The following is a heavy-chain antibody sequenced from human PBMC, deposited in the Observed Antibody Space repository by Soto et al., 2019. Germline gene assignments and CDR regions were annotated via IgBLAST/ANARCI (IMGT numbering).Heavy chain of an antibody. CDR3: TGAESPDTAYFSIY. V-gene: IGHV3-49*04. CDR1: WVPCDNFA. J-gene: IGHJ4*02. Sequence: SLRLSFTWSWVPCDNFAINWVRRSSGKGLEWVCLIRNQSYQETPEYAAAVKGRFTISRDTSNGIAYLQMSSLKIEDSGVYYCTGAESPDTAYFSIYWGQGTPVTVSS. D-gene: IGHD2-8*01. CDR2: IRNQSYQETP.